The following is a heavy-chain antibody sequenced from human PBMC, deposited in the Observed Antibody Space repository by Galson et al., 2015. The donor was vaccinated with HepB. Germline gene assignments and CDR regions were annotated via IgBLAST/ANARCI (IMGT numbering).Heavy chain of an antibody. CDR2: ISSSGSHI. V-gene: IGHV3-21*06. CDR1: GFTFSSHS. D-gene: IGHD3-22*01. Sequence: SLRLSCAASGFTFSSHSMNWVRPAPGKGLEWVSSISSSGSHIFYADSVKGRFTISRDNAKNSLYLQMNSLRAEDTAVYYCAREGLYDRRVDYWGQGTLVTVSS. J-gene: IGHJ4*02. CDR3: AREGLYDRRVDY.